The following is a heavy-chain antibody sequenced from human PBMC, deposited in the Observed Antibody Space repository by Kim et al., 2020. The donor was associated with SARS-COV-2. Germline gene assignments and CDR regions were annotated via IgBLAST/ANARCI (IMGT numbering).Heavy chain of an antibody. D-gene: IGHD6-19*01. CDR3: VKVFGYSSGARPTDY. CDR1: GFTFSSYG. V-gene: IGHV3-30*18. Sequence: GGSLRLSCAASGFTFSSYGMHWVRQAPGKGLEWVAVISYDGSNKYYADSVKGRFTISRDNSKNTLYLEMNSLRAEDTAVYYCVKVFGYSSGARPTDYWGQGTLVTVSS. J-gene: IGHJ4*02. CDR2: ISYDGSNK.